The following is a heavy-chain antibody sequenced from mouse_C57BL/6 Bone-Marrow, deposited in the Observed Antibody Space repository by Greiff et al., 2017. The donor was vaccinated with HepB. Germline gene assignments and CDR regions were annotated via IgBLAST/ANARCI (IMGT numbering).Heavy chain of an antibody. CDR3: TRVYDYVSCFDY. CDR1: GFNFSSYA. CDR2: ISSGGGYI. D-gene: IGHD2-4*01. J-gene: IGHJ2*01. Sequence: EVQRVESGEGLVKPGGSLKLSCAASGFNFSSYAMSWVRQTPEKRLEWVAYISSGGGYIYYADTVKGRFTISRDNARNTLYLQMSSLKSEDTAMYYCTRVYDYVSCFDYWGQGTTLTVSS. V-gene: IGHV5-9-1*02.